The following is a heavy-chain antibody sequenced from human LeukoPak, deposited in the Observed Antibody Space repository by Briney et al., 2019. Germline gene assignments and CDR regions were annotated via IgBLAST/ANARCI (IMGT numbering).Heavy chain of an antibody. V-gene: IGHV3-33*06. CDR3: AKGRGYYDSSGYYDPASFDS. D-gene: IGHD3-22*01. J-gene: IGHJ4*02. CDR2: IWYDGSNR. Sequence: PGGSLRLSCAASGFTFSSYGMHWVRQAPGKGLEWVAVIWYDGSNRYYADSVKGRFTISRDNSKNTLYLQMNSLRAEDTVVYYCAKGRGYYDSSGYYDPASFDSWGQGTLVTVSS. CDR1: GFTFSSYG.